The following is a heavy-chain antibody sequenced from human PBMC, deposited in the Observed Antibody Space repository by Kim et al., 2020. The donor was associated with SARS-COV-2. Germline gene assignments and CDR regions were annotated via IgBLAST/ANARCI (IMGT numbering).Heavy chain of an antibody. CDR1: GFTFSSYA. D-gene: IGHD6-13*01. J-gene: IGHJ4*02. V-gene: IGHV3-33*06. CDR3: AKVEAAAGLDY. Sequence: GGSLRLSCAASGFTFSSYAMHWVRQAPGKGLEWVAVIWYDGSNKYYADSVKGRFTISRDNSKNTLYLQMNSLRAEDTAVYYCAKVEAAAGLDYWGQGTLVTDSS. CDR2: IWYDGSNK.